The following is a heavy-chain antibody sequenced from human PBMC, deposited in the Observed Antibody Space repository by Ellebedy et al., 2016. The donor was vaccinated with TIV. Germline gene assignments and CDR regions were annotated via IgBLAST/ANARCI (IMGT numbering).Heavy chain of an antibody. CDR2: TYYRSKWNN. D-gene: IGHD3-10*01. Sequence: SQTLSLTCFISGDSVSTDIGWNWIRQSPSRGLECLGRTYYRSKWNNDYAVSLKSRITINPDTSKNLFSLQLNSVTPEDTAVYYCARGWFGSGMGVWGQGTTVTVSS. V-gene: IGHV6-1*01. CDR1: GDSVSTDIG. J-gene: IGHJ6*02. CDR3: ARGWFGSGMGV.